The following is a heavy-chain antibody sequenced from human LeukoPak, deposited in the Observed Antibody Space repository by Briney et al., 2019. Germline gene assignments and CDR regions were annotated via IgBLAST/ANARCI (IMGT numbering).Heavy chain of an antibody. J-gene: IGHJ3*02. Sequence: PGGSLRLSCAASGFTFSAFAMHWVRQAPGKGLEWVAAISHDARNKYYAVSVRGRFTISRDNSRNTLFLQLNSLKAEDTAVYFCARGTTDIVADISDAFDIWGQGSVVPVSS. CDR3: ARGTTDIVADISDAFDI. CDR2: ISHDARNK. V-gene: IGHV3-30*04. CDR1: GFTFSAFA. D-gene: IGHD5-12*01.